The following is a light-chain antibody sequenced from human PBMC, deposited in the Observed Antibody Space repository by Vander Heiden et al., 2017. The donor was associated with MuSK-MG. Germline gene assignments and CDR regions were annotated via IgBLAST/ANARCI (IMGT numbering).Light chain of an antibody. CDR3: QQYNNYPRVT. CDR2: AAS. V-gene: IGKV1-16*02. Sequence: DIQMTQSPSSVSASIGDRVTITCRASQGIRNYLAWFQQKPGKAPKSLIYAASTLQHGVPSKFSGNGYGTNFTLTISSLQPEDFATYYCQQYNNYPRVTFGQGTRLEIK. J-gene: IGKJ5*01. CDR1: QGIRNY.